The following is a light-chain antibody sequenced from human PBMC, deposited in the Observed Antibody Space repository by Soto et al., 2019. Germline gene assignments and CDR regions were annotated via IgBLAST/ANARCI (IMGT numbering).Light chain of an antibody. CDR1: QSVSSDS. CDR2: AAS. Sequence: EILLTQSPATMSLSPGSRYTLSCMAIQSVSSDSLAWYQQRPGQAHRLLIYAASSRATGIPDRFSGSGSGTDFTLTISRLAPEDFALYFCQQYSDSLGTLGQGTKVDIK. CDR3: QQYSDSLGT. J-gene: IGKJ1*01. V-gene: IGKV3-20*01.